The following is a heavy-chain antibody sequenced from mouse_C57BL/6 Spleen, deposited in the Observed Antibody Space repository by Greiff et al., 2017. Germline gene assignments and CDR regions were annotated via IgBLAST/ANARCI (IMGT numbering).Heavy chain of an antibody. V-gene: IGHV1-64*01. D-gene: IGHD2-5*01. Sequence: VQLQQPGAELVKPGASVTLSCKASGYTFTSSWMHWVKQRPGQGLEWIGMIHPNSGSTNYNEKFHSKATLTVDKTSSTAYMQLSSLTSEDSAVYYCARDYSNYEGYYFDYWGQGTTLTVAS. CDR2: IHPNSGST. CDR3: ARDYSNYEGYYFDY. CDR1: GYTFTSSW. J-gene: IGHJ2*01.